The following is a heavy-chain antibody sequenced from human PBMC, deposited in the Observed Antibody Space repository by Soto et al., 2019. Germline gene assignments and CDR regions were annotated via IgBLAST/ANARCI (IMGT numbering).Heavy chain of an antibody. CDR3: ARGITSGAYSRWFDP. Sequence: QVQLVQSGAEVKKPGASVKVSCKAPGYTFTSYDINWVRQATGQGLEYLAWMNLNSGNTGYVQKFQGRVTMTRDTSVTTAYIELSSLRSEDTAVYFCARGITSGAYSRWFDPWGQGTLVTVSS. J-gene: IGHJ5*02. CDR2: MNLNSGNT. CDR1: GYTFTSYD. V-gene: IGHV1-8*01. D-gene: IGHD4-17*01.